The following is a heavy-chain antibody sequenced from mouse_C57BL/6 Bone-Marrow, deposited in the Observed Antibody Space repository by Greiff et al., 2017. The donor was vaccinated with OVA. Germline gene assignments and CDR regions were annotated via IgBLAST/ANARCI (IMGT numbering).Heavy chain of an antibody. CDR2: IDPSDSYT. CDR3: AVYSNYGGDY. Sequence: VQLQQPGAELVRPGTSVKLSCKASGYTFTSYWMHWVKQRPGQGLEWIGVIDPSDSYTNYNQKFKGKATLTVDTSSSTAYMQLSSLTSEDSAVYYCAVYSNYGGDYWGQGTTLTVSS. J-gene: IGHJ2*01. V-gene: IGHV1-59*01. CDR1: GYTFTSYW. D-gene: IGHD2-5*01.